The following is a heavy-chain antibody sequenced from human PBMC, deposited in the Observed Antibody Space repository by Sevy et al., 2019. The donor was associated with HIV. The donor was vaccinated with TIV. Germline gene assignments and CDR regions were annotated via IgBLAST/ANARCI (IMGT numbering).Heavy chain of an antibody. V-gene: IGHV3-7*01. J-gene: IGHJ3*02. D-gene: IGHD5-18*01. CDR2: IKQDGSEK. Sequence: GESLKISCAVSGFTLSSYWMSWVRQAPGKGLEWVANIKQDGSEKYYVDSVKGRFSISGDNAKNSLYLQMNSLRVEDTAMYYCARQSGVLDVDTAMPDAFDIWGQGTMVTISS. CDR3: ARQSGVLDVDTAMPDAFDI. CDR1: GFTLSSYW.